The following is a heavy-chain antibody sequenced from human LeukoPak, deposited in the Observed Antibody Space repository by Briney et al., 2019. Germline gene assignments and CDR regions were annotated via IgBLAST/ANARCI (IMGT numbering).Heavy chain of an antibody. CDR2: INHSGST. J-gene: IGHJ4*02. D-gene: IGHD3-16*01. Sequence: SETLSLTCAVYGGSFSGYYWSWIRQPPGKGLEWIGEINHSGSTNYNPSLKSRVTISVDTSKNQFSLKLSSVTAADTAVYYCARGVLDDYWGQGNLVTVSS. CDR1: GGSFSGYY. CDR3: ARGVLDDY. V-gene: IGHV4-34*01.